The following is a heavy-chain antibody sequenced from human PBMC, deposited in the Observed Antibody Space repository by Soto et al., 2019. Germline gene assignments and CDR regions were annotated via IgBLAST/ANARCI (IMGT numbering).Heavy chain of an antibody. CDR1: GFTFSSYG. CDR3: ARRKYCSSTTCFDF. J-gene: IGHJ4*02. V-gene: IGHV3-33*01. CDR2: IWYDGSNK. Sequence: GGSLRLSCAASGFTFSSYGMHWVRQAPGKGLEWVAVIWYDGSNKYYADSVKGRFTISRDNSKNTLYLQMNSLRAEDTAVYYCARRKYCSSTTCFDFWGQGTLVTVSS. D-gene: IGHD2-2*01.